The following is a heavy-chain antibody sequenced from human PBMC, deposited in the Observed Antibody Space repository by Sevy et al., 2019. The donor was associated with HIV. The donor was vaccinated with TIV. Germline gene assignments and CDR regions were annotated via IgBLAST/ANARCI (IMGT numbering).Heavy chain of an antibody. CDR2: FDPTGGSR. CDR3: ARDRDVSGNYLEYFYYAMDV. D-gene: IGHD1-26*01. CDR1: GYTFSTYY. V-gene: IGHV1-46*01. Sequence: GESLKISCKTSGYTFSTYYIYWVRQAPGHGLEWIGIFDPTGGSRSYAQRFQGRLTMTGDSSTGTAYMELSSLMSEDTAVYYCARDRDVSGNYLEYFYYAMDVWGQGTTVTVSS. J-gene: IGHJ6*02.